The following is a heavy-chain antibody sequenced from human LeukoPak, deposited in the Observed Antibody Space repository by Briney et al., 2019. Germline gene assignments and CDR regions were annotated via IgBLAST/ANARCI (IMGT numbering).Heavy chain of an antibody. CDR2: IKLDGSEK. J-gene: IGHJ4*02. Sequence: GGSLRLSCAASGLTFSSFWMTWVRQAPGKGLEWVANIKLDGSEKYYVDSVKGRFTVSRDNAKNSLYLQMNSLRAEDTAVYYCERISSISYYFDYWGLGTLVTVSS. CDR3: ERISSISYYFDY. CDR1: GLTFSSFW. V-gene: IGHV3-7*01.